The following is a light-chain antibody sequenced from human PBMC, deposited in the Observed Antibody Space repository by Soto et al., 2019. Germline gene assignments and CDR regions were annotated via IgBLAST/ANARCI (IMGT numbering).Light chain of an antibody. Sequence: DIQMTQSPSTLSASLGDRVTITCWASQSISSWLAWYQEKPGKAPMLLIYEASSFASGLPTRFSGSGSGTEFTLTISSLQADDFATYYCQQYNSYPWTFGQGSKVDI. CDR1: QSISSW. V-gene: IGKV1-5*03. CDR2: EAS. CDR3: QQYNSYPWT. J-gene: IGKJ1*01.